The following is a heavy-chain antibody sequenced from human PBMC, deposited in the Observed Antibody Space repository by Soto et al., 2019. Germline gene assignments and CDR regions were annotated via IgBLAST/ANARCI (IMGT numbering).Heavy chain of an antibody. CDR1: GYTFINSA. J-gene: IGHJ4*02. CDR2: ISPYNGNT. D-gene: IGHD3-22*01. V-gene: IGHV1-18*01. CDR3: ARDQSSGVFDY. Sequence: ASVKVSCKATGYTFINSALAWVRQAPGQGLEWMGWISPYNGNTNYAQRVQGRVTITTDTSTSTAYMEIRSLRSDDTAVYYCARDQSSGVFDYWGQGTLVTVSS.